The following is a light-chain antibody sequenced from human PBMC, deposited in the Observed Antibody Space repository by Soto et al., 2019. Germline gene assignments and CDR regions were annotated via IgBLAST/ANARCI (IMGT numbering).Light chain of an antibody. CDR3: QQLNSYPIT. J-gene: IGKJ5*01. V-gene: IGKV1-9*01. Sequence: IQLTQSPSSLSASVGDRVTITCRASQGISSYLAWYQQKPGKAPKLLIYAASTLQSGGPSRFSGSGSGTEFTLTNSSLQPEDFGTYYWQQLNSYPITFGQGTRLEIK. CDR2: AAS. CDR1: QGISSY.